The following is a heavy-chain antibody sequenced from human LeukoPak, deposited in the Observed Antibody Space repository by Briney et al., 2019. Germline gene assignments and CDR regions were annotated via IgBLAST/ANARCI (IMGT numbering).Heavy chain of an antibody. D-gene: IGHD2-15*01. CDR2: ISSSSSYI. J-gene: IGHJ4*02. Sequence: GGSLRLSCAASGFTFSSYAMSWVRQAPGKGLEWVSSISSSSSYIYYADSVKGRFTISRDNAKNSLYLQMNSLRAEDTAVYHCASRTGGGYFDYWGQGTLVTVSS. CDR3: ASRTGGGYFDY. CDR1: GFTFSSYA. V-gene: IGHV3-21*01.